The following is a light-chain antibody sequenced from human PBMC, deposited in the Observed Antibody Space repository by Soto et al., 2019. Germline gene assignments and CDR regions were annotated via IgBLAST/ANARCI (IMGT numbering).Light chain of an antibody. Sequence: EIVLTQSPATLSSFPGDRVTLSCRASQYINTRLAWYQHRPGQAPRLLIYQTSLRAAGIPARFSASGSGTDFTLTISDVQPEDFAVYYCQHRSNWPPLTFGGGTKVEIK. CDR2: QTS. V-gene: IGKV3-11*01. J-gene: IGKJ4*01. CDR3: QHRSNWPPLT. CDR1: QYINTR.